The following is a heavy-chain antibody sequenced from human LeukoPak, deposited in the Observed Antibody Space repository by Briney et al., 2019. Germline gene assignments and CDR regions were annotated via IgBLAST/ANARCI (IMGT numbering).Heavy chain of an antibody. CDR3: ARTTIYPYYYYYGMDV. CDR2: IYYSGST. D-gene: IGHD5-24*01. J-gene: IGHJ6*02. Sequence: PSETLSLTCTVSVGSISSYYWSWIRQPPGKGLEWIGYIYYSGSTNYNPSLKSRVTISVDTSKNQFSLKPSSVTAADTAVYYCARTTIYPYYYYYGMDVWGQGTTVTVSS. CDR1: VGSISSYY. V-gene: IGHV4-59*01.